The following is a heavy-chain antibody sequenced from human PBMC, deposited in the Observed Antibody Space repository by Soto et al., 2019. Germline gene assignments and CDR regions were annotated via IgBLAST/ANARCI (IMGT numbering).Heavy chain of an antibody. CDR2: ISRDGIGT. D-gene: IGHD3-3*01. CDR1: GFTFSTYW. CDR3: GPLENFGVLIGH. J-gene: IGHJ4*02. Sequence: EVQLVESGGGLVQPGGSLRLSCAASGFTFSTYWMHWVRQAPGKGLVWVSRISRDGIGTTYAESVKGRFTISRDNTKNTFLLKMNSRRDENTAFYYCGPLENFGVLIGHWGQGTLVTVSS. V-gene: IGHV3-74*01.